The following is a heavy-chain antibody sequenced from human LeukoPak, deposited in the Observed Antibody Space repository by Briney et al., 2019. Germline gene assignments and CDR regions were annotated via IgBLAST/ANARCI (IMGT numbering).Heavy chain of an antibody. V-gene: IGHV4-61*01. CDR3: ARGAELPDY. D-gene: IGHD2-15*01. J-gene: IGHJ4*02. Sequence: PSETLSLTCTVSGSSISSDYFYWSWIRQPPGKGLQWIGYIHYSGSTKYNPSLKSRVTISVDTSKNQFSLKLSSVTAADTAVYYCARGAELPDYWGQGTLVTVSS. CDR2: IHYSGST. CDR1: GSSISSDYFY.